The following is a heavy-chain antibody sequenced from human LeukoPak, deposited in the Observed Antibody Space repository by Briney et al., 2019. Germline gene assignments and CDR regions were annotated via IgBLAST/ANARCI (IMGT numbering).Heavy chain of an antibody. CDR3: VRDQGRYFFDY. CDR2: INSDGRTT. Sequence: PGGSLRLSCVVSGFTYGPFWMHWVRQAPGKGLVWVSRINSDGRTTNYADSVKGRFTISRDNAKNMVYLQMNSLRVEDTAVYYCVRDQGRYFFDYWGQGTLVTVSS. J-gene: IGHJ4*02. V-gene: IGHV3-74*01. D-gene: IGHD1-14*01. CDR1: GFTYGPFW.